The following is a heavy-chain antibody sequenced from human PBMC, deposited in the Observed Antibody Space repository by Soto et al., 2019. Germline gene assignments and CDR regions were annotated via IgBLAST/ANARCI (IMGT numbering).Heavy chain of an antibody. D-gene: IGHD3-22*01. CDR1: GYTITRHW. CDR2: INPSGDFT. CDR3: ARDNSYDSGGAKGWYFDL. V-gene: IGHV1-46*04. J-gene: IGHJ2*01. Sequence: QVQLVQSGAEVKKPGASVKVSCKASGYTITRHWMHWVRQAPGQGLEWMGVINPSGDFTIYAQKLQGRVTVTRDTYTSTVYMEVRSLRFQGTAVYYCARDNSYDSGGAKGWYFDLWGRGTLVTVSS.